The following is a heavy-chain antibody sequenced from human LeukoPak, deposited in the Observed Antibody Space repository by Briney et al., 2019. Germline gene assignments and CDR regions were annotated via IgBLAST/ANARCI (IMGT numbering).Heavy chain of an antibody. CDR2: IIPIFGTA. V-gene: IGHV1-69*05. CDR3: ARDRLLDSSGYGMGY. D-gene: IGHD3-22*01. Sequence: SVKVSCKASGGTFSSYAISWVRQAPGQGLEWMGRIIPIFGTANYAQKFQGRVSITTDESTSTAYMELSSLRSEDTAVYYCARDRLLDSSGYGMGYWGQGTLVTVSS. J-gene: IGHJ4*02. CDR1: GGTFSSYA.